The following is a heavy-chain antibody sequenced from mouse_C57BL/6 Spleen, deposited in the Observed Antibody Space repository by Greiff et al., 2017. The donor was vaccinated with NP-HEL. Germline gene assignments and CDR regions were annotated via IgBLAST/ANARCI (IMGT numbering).Heavy chain of an antibody. CDR1: GYTFTSYW. Sequence: QIQLQQPGAELVKPGASVKMSCKASGYTFTSYWITWVKQRPGQGLEWIGDIYPGSGSTNYNEKFKSKATLTVDTSSSTAYMQLSSLTSEDSAVYYCARRDGYVYAMDYWGQGTSVTVSS. CDR2: IYPGSGST. CDR3: ARRDGYVYAMDY. J-gene: IGHJ4*01. V-gene: IGHV1-55*01. D-gene: IGHD2-3*01.